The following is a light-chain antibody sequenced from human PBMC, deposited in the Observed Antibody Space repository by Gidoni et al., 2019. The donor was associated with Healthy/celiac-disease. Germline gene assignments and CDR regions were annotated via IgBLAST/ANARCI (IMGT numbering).Light chain of an antibody. J-gene: IGKJ1*01. Sequence: DIMMTQSPAPLSVSPGERATLSCRASQSVSSNLYWYQQKPGQAPRLLIYGASTRATGIPARFSGSGSGTEFTLTISSLQSEDFAVYYCQQYNNWPRTFGQGTKVEIK. V-gene: IGKV3-15*01. CDR2: GAS. CDR1: QSVSSN. CDR3: QQYNNWPRT.